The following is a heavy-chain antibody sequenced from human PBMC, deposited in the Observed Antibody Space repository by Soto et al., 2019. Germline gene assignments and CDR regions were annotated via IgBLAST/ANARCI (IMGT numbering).Heavy chain of an antibody. Sequence: QAQLVQSGAEVKKPGASVKVSCQASGYTFTAQSLHWVRKAPGEGLEWMGWINPTTGATRYAQKFQGRVTMTRDTSMSTAYVEVRSLRPDDTAVYYCAKGDSSWVSWFDPWCQGTLVTVSS. J-gene: IGHJ5*02. D-gene: IGHD6-19*01. V-gene: IGHV1-2*02. CDR2: INPTTGAT. CDR3: AKGDSSWVSWFDP. CDR1: GYTFTAQS.